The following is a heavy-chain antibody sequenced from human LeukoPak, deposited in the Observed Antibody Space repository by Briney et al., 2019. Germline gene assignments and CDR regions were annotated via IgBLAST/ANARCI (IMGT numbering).Heavy chain of an antibody. CDR2: ISAYNGNT. D-gene: IGHD2-2*02. V-gene: IGHV1-18*01. J-gene: IGHJ6*03. CDR1: GYTFTSYG. Sequence: ASVKVSCKASGYTFTSYGISWGRQAPGQGLEWMGWISAYNGNTNYAQKLQGRVTMTTDTSTSTAYMELRSLRSDDTAVYYCARDLRCSSTSCYMAPRYYYYMDVWGKGTTVTVSS. CDR3: ARDLRCSSTSCYMAPRYYYYMDV.